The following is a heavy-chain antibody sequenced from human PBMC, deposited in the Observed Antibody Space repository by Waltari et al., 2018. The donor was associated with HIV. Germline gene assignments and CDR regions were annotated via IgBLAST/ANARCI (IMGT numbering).Heavy chain of an antibody. CDR3: AKVRFYYDSSGYGD. CDR2: ISGSGGST. V-gene: IGHV3-23*01. CDR1: GFTFTSYA. J-gene: IGHJ4*02. Sequence: EVQLLESGGGLVQPGGSLRLSCAASGFTFTSYAISWVRQAPGKGLGGVSAISGSGGSTYYADSVKGRFTISRDNSKNTLYLQMNSLRAEDTAVYYCAKVRFYYDSSGYGDWGQGTLVTVSS. D-gene: IGHD3-22*01.